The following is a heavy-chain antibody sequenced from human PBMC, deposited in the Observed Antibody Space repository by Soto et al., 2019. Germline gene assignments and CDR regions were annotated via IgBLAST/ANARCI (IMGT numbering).Heavy chain of an antibody. D-gene: IGHD6-13*01. Sequence: ASVKVSCKASGGTFSSYAISWVRQAPGQGLEWMGGIIPIFGTANYAQKFQGRVTITADESTSTAYMELSSLRSEDTAVYYCASPSRYIAAAGRDYYYYYYGMDVWG. CDR1: GGTFSSYA. V-gene: IGHV1-69*13. J-gene: IGHJ6*02. CDR2: IIPIFGTA. CDR3: ASPSRYIAAAGRDYYYYYYGMDV.